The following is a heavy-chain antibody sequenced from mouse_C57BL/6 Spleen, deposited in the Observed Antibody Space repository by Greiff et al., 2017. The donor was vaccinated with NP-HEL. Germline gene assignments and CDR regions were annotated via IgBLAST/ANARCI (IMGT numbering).Heavy chain of an antibody. Sequence: VKLQESGPELVKPGASVKISCKASGYAFSSSWMNWVKQRPGKGLEWIGRIYPGDGDTNYNGKFKGKATLTADKSSSTAYMQLSSLTSEDSAVYFCARWFPAWFAYWGQGTLVTVSA. CDR2: IYPGDGDT. V-gene: IGHV1-82*01. CDR3: ARWFPAWFAY. D-gene: IGHD2-2*01. CDR1: GYAFSSSW. J-gene: IGHJ3*01.